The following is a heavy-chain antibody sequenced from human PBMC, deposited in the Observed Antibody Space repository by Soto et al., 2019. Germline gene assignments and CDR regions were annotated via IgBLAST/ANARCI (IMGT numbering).Heavy chain of an antibody. V-gene: IGHV4-31*03. CDR1: GGSISSGGYY. CDR3: ARLAVATRLFDY. CDR2: IYYSGST. Sequence: SETLSLTCTVSGGSISSGGYYWSWIRQHPGKGLEWIGYIYYSGSTYYNPSLKSRVTISVDTSKNQFSLKLSSVTAADTAVYYCARLAVATRLFDYWGQGTLVTVSS. J-gene: IGHJ4*02. D-gene: IGHD5-12*01.